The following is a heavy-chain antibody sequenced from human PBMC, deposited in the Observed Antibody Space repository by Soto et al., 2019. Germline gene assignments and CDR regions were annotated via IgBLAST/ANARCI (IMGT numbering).Heavy chain of an antibody. CDR1: GYTFTGYY. CDR3: ARENLDYDSSGYYYGVWFDP. Sequence: ASVKVSRKASGYTFTGYYMHWVRQAPGQGLEWMGWINPNSGGTNYAQKFQGWVTMTRDTSISTAYMELSRLRSDDTAVYYCARENLDYDSSGYYYGVWFDPWGQGTLVTVSS. J-gene: IGHJ5*02. V-gene: IGHV1-2*04. D-gene: IGHD3-22*01. CDR2: INPNSGGT.